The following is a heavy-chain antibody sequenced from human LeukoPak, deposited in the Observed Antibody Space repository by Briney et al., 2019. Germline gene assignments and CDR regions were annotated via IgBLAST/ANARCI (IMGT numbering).Heavy chain of an antibody. CDR3: ARGWLQSGFDY. D-gene: IGHD5-24*01. CDR2: IYHSGST. CDR1: GGSISSSNW. J-gene: IGHJ4*02. V-gene: IGHV4-4*02. Sequence: SETLSLTCAVSGGSISSSNWWSWVRQPPGKGLEWIGEIYHSGSTNYNPSLKSRVTISVDKSKNQFSLKLSSVTPEDTAVYYCARGWLQSGFDYWGQGSLVTVSS.